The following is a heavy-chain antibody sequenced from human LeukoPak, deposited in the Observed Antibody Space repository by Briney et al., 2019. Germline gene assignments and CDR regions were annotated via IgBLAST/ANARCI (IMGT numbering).Heavy chain of an antibody. CDR1: GASINSDF. Sequence: PSETLSLKGNVSGASINSDFWSWIRQPPGKGLEWIGYIYDRGSTDYNPSLKSRVSIFLHTSQNLFSLSLTSVTAAYTAVYYCAGRGQRYFRDWGQGILVTVSS. V-gene: IGHV4-59*08. J-gene: IGHJ1*01. CDR3: AGRGQRYFRD. CDR2: IYDRGST.